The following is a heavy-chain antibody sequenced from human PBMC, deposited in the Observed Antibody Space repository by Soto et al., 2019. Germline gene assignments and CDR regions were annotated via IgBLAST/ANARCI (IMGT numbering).Heavy chain of an antibody. D-gene: IGHD1-26*01. CDR1: GFTFSSYW. CDR2: IKQDGSEK. Sequence: GGSLRLSCGASGFTFSSYWMSWVRQAPGKGLEWVANIKQDGSEKYYVDSVEGRFTISRDNAKNSLYLQMNSLRAEDTAVYYCARDHIVGATNFDFWGQGTLVTVSS. CDR3: ARDHIVGATNFDF. V-gene: IGHV3-7*01. J-gene: IGHJ4*02.